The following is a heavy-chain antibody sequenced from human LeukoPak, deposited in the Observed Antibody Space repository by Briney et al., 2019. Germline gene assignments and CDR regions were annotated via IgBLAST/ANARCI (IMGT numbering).Heavy chain of an antibody. CDR3: ARENVFLYYFDY. J-gene: IGHJ4*02. V-gene: IGHV4-59*01. D-gene: IGHD2/OR15-2a*01. CDR1: GGPISSYY. Sequence: SETLSLTCTVSGGPISSYYWSWIRQPPGKGLEWVGYIYYSGSTNYNPSLKSRVTISVDTSKNQFSLKLSSVTAEDRAVDCCARENVFLYYFDYWGQGTLVTVSS. CDR2: IYYSGST.